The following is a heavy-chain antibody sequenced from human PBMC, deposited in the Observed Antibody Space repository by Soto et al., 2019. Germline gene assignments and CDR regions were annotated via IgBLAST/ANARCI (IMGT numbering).Heavy chain of an antibody. CDR1: GFTFSSYG. CDR3: AKDSRIVVVTAPYDY. D-gene: IGHD2-21*02. Sequence: QVQLVESGEGVVQPGRSLRLSCAASGFTFSSYGMHWVRQAPGKGLEWVAVISYDGSNKYYADSVKGRFTISRDNSKNTLYLQMNSLRAEDTAVYYCAKDSRIVVVTAPYDYWGQGTLVTVSS. V-gene: IGHV3-30*18. CDR2: ISYDGSNK. J-gene: IGHJ4*02.